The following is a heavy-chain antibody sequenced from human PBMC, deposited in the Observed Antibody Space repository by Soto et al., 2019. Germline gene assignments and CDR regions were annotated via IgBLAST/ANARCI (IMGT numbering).Heavy chain of an antibody. CDR2: ISHDGSNK. J-gene: IGHJ4*02. CDR1: GFTFSSYG. CDR3: AAGVDFFDY. V-gene: IGHV3-30*03. D-gene: IGHD6-13*01. Sequence: QVQLVESGGGVVQPGRSLRLSCAASGFTFSSYGMHWVRQAPGKGLEWVALISHDGSNKYYPDSVKGRFTISRDNSKNTLYLQMNSLRTEDTAVYYCAAGVDFFDYCGQGTLVIVSS.